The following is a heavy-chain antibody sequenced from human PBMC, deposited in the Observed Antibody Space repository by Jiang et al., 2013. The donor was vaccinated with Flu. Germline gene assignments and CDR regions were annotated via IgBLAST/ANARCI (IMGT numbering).Heavy chain of an antibody. CDR2: INAGNGNT. CDR1: GYTFTSYA. D-gene: IGHD3-22*01. CDR3: AKEMYYYDSSGSAEYFQH. J-gene: IGHJ1*01. Sequence: SGAEVKKPGASVKVSCKASGYTFTSYAMHWVRQAPGQRLEWMGWINAGNGNTKYSQKFQGRVTITRDTSASTAYMELSSLRSEDTAVYYCAKEMYYYDSSGSAEYFQHWGQGTLVTVSS. V-gene: IGHV1-3*01.